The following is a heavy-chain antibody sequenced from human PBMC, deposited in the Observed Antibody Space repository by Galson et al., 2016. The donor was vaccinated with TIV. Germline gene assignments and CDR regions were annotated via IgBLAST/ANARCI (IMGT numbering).Heavy chain of an antibody. CDR2: IIPIFGTA. Sequence: SVKVSCKASGGPFFSSYAISWVRQAPGQGLEWMGRIIPIFGTANYAQKFQGRVTITADESTSTAYMELSSLRFEDTAVYYCARHQGYCSGGSCLLDYWGQGTLVTVSS. D-gene: IGHD2-15*01. CDR3: ARHQGYCSGGSCLLDY. CDR1: GGPFFSSYA. J-gene: IGHJ4*02. V-gene: IGHV1-69*13.